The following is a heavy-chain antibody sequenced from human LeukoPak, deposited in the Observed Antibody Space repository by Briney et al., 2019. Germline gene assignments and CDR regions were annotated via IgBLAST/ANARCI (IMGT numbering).Heavy chain of an antibody. V-gene: IGHV3-30*02. CDR1: GFTFSTYG. J-gene: IGHJ4*02. D-gene: IGHD3-22*01. Sequence: GGSLRLSCAASGFTFSTYGMHWVRQAPGKGLEWVAFVRYDGSKKYYTNSVKGRFTISRDNSKNTLYLQMNSLRAEDTAVYYCASNLYYYDSSGYPTPEYWGQGTLVTVSS. CDR3: ASNLYYYDSSGYPTPEY. CDR2: VRYDGSKK.